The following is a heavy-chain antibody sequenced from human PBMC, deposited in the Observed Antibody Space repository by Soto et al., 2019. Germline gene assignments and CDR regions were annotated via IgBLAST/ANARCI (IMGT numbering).Heavy chain of an antibody. CDR1: GGSFSGYY. CDR2: INHSGST. J-gene: IGHJ4*02. D-gene: IGHD1-26*01. V-gene: IGHV4-34*01. CDR3: ARVKGIVGATADY. Sequence: QVQLQQWGAGLLKPSETLSLTCAVYGGSFSGYYWSWIRQPPGKGLEWIGEINHSGSTNYNPSLKSRVTISVDTSKNQFSLKLSSVTAADTAVYYCARVKGIVGATADYWGQGTLVTVSS.